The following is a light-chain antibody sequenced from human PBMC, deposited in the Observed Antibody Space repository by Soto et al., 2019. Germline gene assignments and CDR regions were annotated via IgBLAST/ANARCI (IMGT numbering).Light chain of an antibody. Sequence: EIVLTQSPGTLSLSPGERATLSCRATQSFSSGYLAWYPKKPGQAPRLLIYGASSRATGIPDRFSGSASGTDFTLTISRLEPEDFAVYYCQQYVASPYTFGQGTKLEIK. CDR1: QSFSSGY. CDR3: QQYVASPYT. V-gene: IGKV3-20*01. J-gene: IGKJ2*01. CDR2: GAS.